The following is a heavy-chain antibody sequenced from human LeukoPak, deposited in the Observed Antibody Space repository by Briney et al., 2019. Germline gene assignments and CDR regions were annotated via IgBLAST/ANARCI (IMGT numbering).Heavy chain of an antibody. CDR1: RGTFSSYA. J-gene: IGHJ4*02. D-gene: IGHD5-18*01. Sequence: SSGKVASKAYRGTFSSYAISWVRQAPGQGLEWMGWIIPIFATANYTQNLQGRVTITTDESTSTAYMELSSLRSKDTAVYYCACINSRGYRYGYMLGYWGQGTLVTVSS. CDR2: IIPIFATA. CDR3: ACINSRGYRYGYMLGY. V-gene: IGHV1-69*05.